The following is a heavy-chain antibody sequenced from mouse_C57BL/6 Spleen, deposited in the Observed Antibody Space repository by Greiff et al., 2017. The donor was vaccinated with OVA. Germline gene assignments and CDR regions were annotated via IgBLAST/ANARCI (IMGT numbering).Heavy chain of an antibody. CDR2: ISSGGSYT. Sequence: EVQGVESGGDLVKPGGSLKLSCAASGFTFSSYGMSWVRQTPDKRLEWVATISSGGSYTYYPDSVKGRFTISRDNAKNTLYLQMSSLKSEDTAMYYCARQWDGCFDYWGQGTTLTVSS. V-gene: IGHV5-6*01. D-gene: IGHD4-1*01. CDR3: ARQWDGCFDY. J-gene: IGHJ2*01. CDR1: GFTFSSYG.